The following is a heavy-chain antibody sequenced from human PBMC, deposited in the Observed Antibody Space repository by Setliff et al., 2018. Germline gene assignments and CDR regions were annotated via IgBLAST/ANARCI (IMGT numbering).Heavy chain of an antibody. CDR1: GGSISSGDYY. D-gene: IGHD4-17*01. J-gene: IGHJ4*02. V-gene: IGHV4-30-4*08. CDR3: ATPDYGGNSWSFDY. Sequence: SETLSLTCTVSGGSISSGDYYWSWIRQPPGKGLEWIGYIYSSGSTYYNPSLKSRVSISVDTSKNQFSLKLNSVTAADTAVYYCATPDYGGNSWSFDYWGQGTLVTVSS. CDR2: IYSSGST.